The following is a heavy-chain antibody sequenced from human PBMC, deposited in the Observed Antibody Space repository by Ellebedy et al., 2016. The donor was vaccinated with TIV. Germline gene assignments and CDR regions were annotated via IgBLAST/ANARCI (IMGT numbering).Heavy chain of an antibody. J-gene: IGHJ5*02. CDR2: IYYSGST. CDR1: GGSISSYY. V-gene: IGHV4-59*12. Sequence: SETLSLTCTVSGGSISSYYWSWIRQPPGKGLEWIGYIYYSGSTNYNPSLKSRVTISVDTSKNQFSLKLSSVTAADTAVYYCARGPKRGYSYGYGWFDPWGQGTLVTVSS. CDR3: ARGPKRGYSYGYGWFDP. D-gene: IGHD5-18*01.